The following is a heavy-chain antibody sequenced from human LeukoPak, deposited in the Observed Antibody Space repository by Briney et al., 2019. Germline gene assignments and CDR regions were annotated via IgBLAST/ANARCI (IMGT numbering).Heavy chain of an antibody. CDR2: IYYSGST. CDR1: GGSISSYY. Sequence: SETLSLTCTVSGGSISSYYWGWIRQPPGKGLEWIGSIYYSGSTYYNPSLKSRVTISVDTSKNQFSLKLSSVTAADTAVYYCARDSIFEVVVAATGWFDPWGQGTLVTVSS. D-gene: IGHD2-15*01. CDR3: ARDSIFEVVVAATGWFDP. J-gene: IGHJ5*02. V-gene: IGHV4-39*07.